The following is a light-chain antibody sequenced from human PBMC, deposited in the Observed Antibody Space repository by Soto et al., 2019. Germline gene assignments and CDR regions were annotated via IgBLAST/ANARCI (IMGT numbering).Light chain of an antibody. CDR3: HQRQSWPFS. Sequence: EIVLTQSPATLSSFPGDRVTLSCRASQYINTRLAWYQHRPGQSPRLLIYQTSLRAAGIPARFSASGSGTGFTLTSSDVQPEDFALYYCHQRQSWPFSFGPGTRLEIK. V-gene: IGKV3-11*01. CDR2: QTS. CDR1: QYINTR. J-gene: IGKJ5*01.